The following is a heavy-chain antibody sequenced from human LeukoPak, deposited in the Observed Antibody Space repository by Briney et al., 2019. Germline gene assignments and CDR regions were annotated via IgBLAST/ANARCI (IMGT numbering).Heavy chain of an antibody. Sequence: PGGSLRLSCAASGFTFDDYAMHWVRQAPGKGLEWVSGISWNSGSIGYADSVKGRFTISRDNAKNSLYLQMNSLRAEDTALYYCAKGRIWSGYYQTEYYFDYWGRGTLVTVSS. CDR3: AKGRIWSGYYQTEYYFDY. CDR1: GFTFDDYA. J-gene: IGHJ4*02. CDR2: ISWNSGSI. D-gene: IGHD3-3*01. V-gene: IGHV3-9*01.